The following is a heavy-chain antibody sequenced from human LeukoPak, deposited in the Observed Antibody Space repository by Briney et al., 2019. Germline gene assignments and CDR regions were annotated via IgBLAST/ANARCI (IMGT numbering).Heavy chain of an antibody. Sequence: SETLSLTCTVSGGSISSYYWSWIRQPPGKGLEWIGYIYYSWSTNYNPSLKSRVTISVDTSKNQFSLKLSSVTAADTAVYYCARACPYSGSCYFDYWGQGTLVTVSS. CDR1: GGSISSYY. CDR3: ARACPYSGSCYFDY. J-gene: IGHJ4*02. CDR2: IYYSWST. V-gene: IGHV4-59*01. D-gene: IGHD1-26*01.